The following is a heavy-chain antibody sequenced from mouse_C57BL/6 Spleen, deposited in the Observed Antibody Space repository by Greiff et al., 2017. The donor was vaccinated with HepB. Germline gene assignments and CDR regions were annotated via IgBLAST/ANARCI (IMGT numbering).Heavy chain of an antibody. CDR1: GYAFSSSW. Sequence: QVQLQQSGPELVKPGASVKISCKASGYAFSSSWMNWVKQRPGKGLEWIGRIYPGDGDTNCNGKFKGKATLTADKSSSTAYMQLSSLTSEDSAVYFCARVGDYDLYYAMDYWGQGTSVTVSS. CDR3: ARVGDYDLYYAMDY. D-gene: IGHD2-4*01. V-gene: IGHV1-82*01. J-gene: IGHJ4*01. CDR2: IYPGDGDT.